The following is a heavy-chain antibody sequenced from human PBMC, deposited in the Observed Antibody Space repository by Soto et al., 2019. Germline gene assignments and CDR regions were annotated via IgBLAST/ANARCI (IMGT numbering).Heavy chain of an antibody. V-gene: IGHV4-31*11. J-gene: IGHJ6*03. D-gene: IGHD3-3*01. CDR3: ARTAGLDWFAPYMDV. Sequence: QVHLQESGPGLVKPSQTLSLSCAFSGGSSSSGGYFWSWVRQHPGKGLEWIGYIFYSGTTYYNPSLRSRVTLSVDTSKKHFTLNLTSVTPADTAVYYCARTAGLDWFAPYMDVWGKGTRVTVSS. CDR1: GGSSSSGGYF. CDR2: IFYSGTT.